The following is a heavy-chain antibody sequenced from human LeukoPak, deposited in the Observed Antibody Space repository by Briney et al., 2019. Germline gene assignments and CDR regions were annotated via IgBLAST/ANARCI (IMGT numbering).Heavy chain of an antibody. CDR3: AKDGAYTYYDFWSGYFDI. CDR1: GFTFSSYA. CDR2: MSGSGGST. D-gene: IGHD3-3*01. Sequence: GGSLRLSCAASGFTFSSYAMSGVRQAPGEGVEGGSAMSGSGGSTYYADSVKGGFTISRDNSKKTLYVQKNRVRAEETAVYECAKDGAYTYYDFWSGYFDIWGQGTMVTVSS. J-gene: IGHJ3*02. V-gene: IGHV3-23*01.